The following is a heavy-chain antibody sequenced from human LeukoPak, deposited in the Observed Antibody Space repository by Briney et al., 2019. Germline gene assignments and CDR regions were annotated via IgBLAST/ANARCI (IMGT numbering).Heavy chain of an antibody. CDR1: GFTFSTYE. CDR2: ISVSGGTI. Sequence: GGSLRLSCAASGFTFSTYEMNWVRQAPGKGLEWVSYISVSGGTIKYADSVKGRFTISRDNAKDSLYLQLNSLRAEDTAVYYCARGDGGYYYGMDVWGQGTTVTVSS. CDR3: ARGDGGYYYGMDV. V-gene: IGHV3-48*03. D-gene: IGHD3-3*01. J-gene: IGHJ6*02.